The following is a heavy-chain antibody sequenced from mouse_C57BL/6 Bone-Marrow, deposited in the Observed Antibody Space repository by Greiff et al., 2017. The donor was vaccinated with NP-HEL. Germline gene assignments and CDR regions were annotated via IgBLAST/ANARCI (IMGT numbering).Heavy chain of an antibody. V-gene: IGHV10-1*01. CDR3: VRGGYYDYLYYFDY. CDR1: GFSFNTYA. J-gene: IGHJ2*01. Sequence: EVKLVESGGGLVQPKGSSKLSCAASGFSFNTYAMNWVRQAPGKGLEWVARIRSKSNNYATYYADSVKDRFTISRDDSESMLYLQMNNLKTEDTAMYYCVRGGYYDYLYYFDYWGQGTTLTVSS. CDR2: IRSKSNNYAT. D-gene: IGHD2-4*01.